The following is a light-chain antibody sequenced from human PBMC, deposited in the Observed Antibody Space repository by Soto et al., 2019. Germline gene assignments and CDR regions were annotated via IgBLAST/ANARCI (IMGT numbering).Light chain of an antibody. Sequence: DIQMTQSPSSLSAAIGDRVTITCRASQSIKNYLNWYQHKPGAAPKLLVYDSSTLQSGVPSRFSGSGFGAEFTLTVSSLQPEDFATYYCQQSCSNPTWTFGQGTKVDIK. CDR2: DSS. CDR1: QSIKNY. J-gene: IGKJ1*01. V-gene: IGKV1-39*01. CDR3: QQSCSNPTWT.